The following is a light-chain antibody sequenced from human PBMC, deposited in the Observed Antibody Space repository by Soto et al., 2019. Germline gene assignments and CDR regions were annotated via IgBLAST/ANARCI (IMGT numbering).Light chain of an antibody. Sequence: EIVLTQSPGTLSLSSGERATLSCRASQSVSSSYLAWYQQKPGQAPRLLIYGASSRATGIPDRFSGSGSGTDFTLTISRLEPEDFAVYYCQQYGSSPKLTFGGGTKVDI. V-gene: IGKV3-20*01. CDR3: QQYGSSPKLT. CDR1: QSVSSSY. J-gene: IGKJ4*01. CDR2: GAS.